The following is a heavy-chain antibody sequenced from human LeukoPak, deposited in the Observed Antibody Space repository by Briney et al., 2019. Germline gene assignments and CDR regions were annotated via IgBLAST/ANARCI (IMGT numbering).Heavy chain of an antibody. J-gene: IGHJ4*02. CDR1: GVSISSYY. CDR2: SGST. CDR3: TTGGTYSDY. D-gene: IGHD1-1*01. Sequence: PSETLSLTCTVSGVSISSYYWSWIRQPPGKGLEWIGYSGSTNYNPSLKSRVTISVDTSKNQFSLKLSSVTAADTAVYYCTTGGTYSDYWGQGTLVTVSS. V-gene: IGHV4-59*08.